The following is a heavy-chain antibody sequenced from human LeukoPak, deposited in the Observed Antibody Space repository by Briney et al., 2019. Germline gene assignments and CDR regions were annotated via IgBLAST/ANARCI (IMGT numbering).Heavy chain of an antibody. V-gene: IGHV4-34*01. J-gene: IGHJ6*04. CDR2: INHSGST. CDR3: ARGPTAMVRGVIITYSYGMDV. D-gene: IGHD3-10*01. Sequence: SETLSLTCAVYGGSFSGYYWSWIRQPPGKGLEWIGEINHSGSTNYNPSLKSRVTISVDTSKNQFSLKLSSVTAADTAVYNCARGPTAMVRGVIITYSYGMDVWGKGTTVTVSS. CDR1: GGSFSGYY.